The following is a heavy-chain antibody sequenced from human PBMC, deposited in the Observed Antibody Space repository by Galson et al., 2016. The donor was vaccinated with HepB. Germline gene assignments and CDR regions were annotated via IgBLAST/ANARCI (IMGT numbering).Heavy chain of an antibody. D-gene: IGHD3-16*01. CDR1: GFILSSYD. J-gene: IGHJ5*02. CDR3: ARTVLGLREWFDP. CDR2: ISYDGSKK. Sequence: SLRLSCATSGFILSSYDMHWVRQAPGKGLEWVAFISYDGSKKYYADSVKGRPSISKDNAKSTVYLPISNLIPEDTALYYCARTVLGLREWFDPWGQGTLVTVSS. V-gene: IGHV3-30*03.